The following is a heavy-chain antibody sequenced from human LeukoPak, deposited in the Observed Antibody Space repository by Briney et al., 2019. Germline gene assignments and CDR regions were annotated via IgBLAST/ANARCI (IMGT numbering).Heavy chain of an antibody. CDR2: FDPEDGET. CDR1: GYTLTELS. D-gene: IGHD5-24*01. V-gene: IGHV1-24*01. Sequence: GASVKVSCKVSGYTLTELSMHWVRQAPGKGLEWMGGFDPEDGETIYAQKFQGRVTMTEDTSTDTAYMELSSLRSEDTAVYYCATPRGRDGYNIPIGYWGQGTLVTVSS. CDR3: ATPRGRDGYNIPIGY. J-gene: IGHJ4*02.